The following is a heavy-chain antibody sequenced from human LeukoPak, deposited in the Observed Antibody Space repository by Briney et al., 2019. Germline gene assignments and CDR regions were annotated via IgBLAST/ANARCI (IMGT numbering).Heavy chain of an antibody. J-gene: IGHJ4*02. CDR2: ISYDGSSK. CDR3: AKTPERRDVYRISPPFDY. V-gene: IGHV3-30*18. Sequence: GGSLRLSCAASGFTFSTYGMHWVRQAPGKGLEWVAVISYDGSSKYYADSVKGRFTISRDNSKNTLYLQMNSLRGDDTAIYYCAKTPERRDVYRISPPFDYWGQGTLVTVSS. CDR1: GFTFSTYG. D-gene: IGHD5-24*01.